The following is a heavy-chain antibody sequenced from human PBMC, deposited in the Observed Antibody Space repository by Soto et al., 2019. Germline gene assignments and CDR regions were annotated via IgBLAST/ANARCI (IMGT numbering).Heavy chain of an antibody. CDR3: AKDPTDGVSARKEVPGFDY. CDR1: GFSFSSYG. D-gene: IGHD3-3*01. Sequence: QVHLVESGGGVVQPGGSLRLSCAASGFSFSSYGMHWVRQAPDKGLEWVAVIVYDGSKEFYADSVKGRFSISRDNSKNTLHLQMNSLRDEDTAVYYWAKDPTDGVSARKEVPGFDYGGQGSLVAVSS. CDR2: IVYDGSKE. V-gene: IGHV3-30*18. J-gene: IGHJ4*02.